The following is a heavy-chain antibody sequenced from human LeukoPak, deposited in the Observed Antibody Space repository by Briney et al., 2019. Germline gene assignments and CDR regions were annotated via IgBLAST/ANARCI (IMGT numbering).Heavy chain of an antibody. D-gene: IGHD6-19*01. CDR1: GFTFSGSA. CDR2: IRSKTHTYAT. J-gene: IGHJ3*02. V-gene: IGHV3-73*01. CDR3: ATGYSSGHDAFDI. Sequence: GGSLRLSCAASGFTFSGSAMHWVRQASGKGLEWVGRIRSKTHTYATAYAASVKGRFTISRDDSKNTAYLQMNSLKTEDTAVYYCATGYSSGHDAFDIWGRGTMVTVSS.